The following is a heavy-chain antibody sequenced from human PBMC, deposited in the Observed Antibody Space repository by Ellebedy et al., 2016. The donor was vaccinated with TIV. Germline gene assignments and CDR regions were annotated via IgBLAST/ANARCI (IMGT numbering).Heavy chain of an antibody. D-gene: IGHD3-10*01. CDR2: IYSGGST. CDR3: ARASGPHNWFDP. V-gene: IGHV3-53*01. J-gene: IGHJ5*02. CDR1: GFTVSSNY. Sequence: GESLKISCAASGFTVSSNYMSWVRQAPGKGLEWVSVIYSGGSTYYADSVKGRFTISRDNSQNTLYLQMNSLRAEDTAVYYCARASGPHNWFDPWGQGTLVTVSS.